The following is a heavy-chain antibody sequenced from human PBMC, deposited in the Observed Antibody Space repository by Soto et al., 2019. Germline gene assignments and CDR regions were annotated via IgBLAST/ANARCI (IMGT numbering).Heavy chain of an antibody. Sequence: GGSLRLACAAYGFTLSRYTMSWVRQAPGKGQEWVSTVRGSGGTTYYAGSVRGRFTISRDDSDNTLHLQMNTLSAEDTAIYHCAKDRLDFITILREVPINTFDIRGKGTMGTGS. J-gene: IGHJ3*02. CDR2: VRGSGGTT. D-gene: IGHD3-10*01. CDR3: AKDRLDFITILREVPINTFDI. V-gene: IGHV3-23*01. CDR1: GFTLSRYT.